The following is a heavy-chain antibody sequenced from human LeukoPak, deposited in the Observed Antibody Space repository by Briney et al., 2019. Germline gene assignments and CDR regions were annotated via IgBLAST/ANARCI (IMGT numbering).Heavy chain of an antibody. D-gene: IGHD4-23*01. CDR2: ISVNGGTT. V-gene: IGHV3-23*01. J-gene: IGHJ4*02. Sequence: GGSLRLSCAASGFTLSSYAMTWVRQAPGKGLEWVSSISVNGGTTYYADSVKGRFTISRDSSKNTLYLQMNSLRAEDTAVYYCVKGGGNVRRYFEYWGQGTLVTVSS. CDR3: VKGGGNVRRYFEY. CDR1: GFTLSSYA.